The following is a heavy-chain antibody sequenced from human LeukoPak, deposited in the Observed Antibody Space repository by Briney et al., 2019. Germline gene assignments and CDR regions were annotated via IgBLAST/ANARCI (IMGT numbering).Heavy chain of an antibody. J-gene: IGHJ4*02. CDR1: GFTFSNYG. Sequence: GGSLRLSCAASGFTFSNYGMHWVRQAPGKGLKWVAFIRYDGSNKYYADSVKGRFTISRDNSKNTLYLQMNSLRAEDTAVYYCAKDSVAYSGSSYYFGYWGQGTLVTVSS. D-gene: IGHD1-26*01. V-gene: IGHV3-30*02. CDR2: IRYDGSNK. CDR3: AKDSVAYSGSSYYFGY.